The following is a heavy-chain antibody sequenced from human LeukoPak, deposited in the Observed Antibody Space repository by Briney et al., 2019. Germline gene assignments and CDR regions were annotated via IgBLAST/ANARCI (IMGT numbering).Heavy chain of an antibody. D-gene: IGHD3-16*02. J-gene: IGHJ4*02. V-gene: IGHV1-18*03. CDR3: ARDNLAVIAGWGLDY. Sequence: ASVKVSCKASGYTFTSYGISWVRQAPGQGLEWMGWISAYNGNTYYASNLQGRVTMTTDTSTSTAYMELRSLRSDDMAVYYCARDNLAVIAGWGLDYWGQGTLVTVSS. CDR2: ISAYNGNT. CDR1: GYTFTSYG.